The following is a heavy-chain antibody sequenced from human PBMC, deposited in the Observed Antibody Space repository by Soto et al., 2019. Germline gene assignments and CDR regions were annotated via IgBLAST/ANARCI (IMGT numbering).Heavy chain of an antibody. CDR2: SNHSGST. D-gene: IGHD7-27*01. CDR1: GGSFSGYY. Sequence: QVQLQQWGAGLLKPSETLSLTCAVYGGSFSGYYWNWIRQPPGKGLEWIGESNHSGSTNYNPSLKRRVTISVDTSKNQFSLKLSSVTAADTAVYYCARGWGRIFDYWGQGTLVTVSS. J-gene: IGHJ4*02. CDR3: ARGWGRIFDY. V-gene: IGHV4-34*01.